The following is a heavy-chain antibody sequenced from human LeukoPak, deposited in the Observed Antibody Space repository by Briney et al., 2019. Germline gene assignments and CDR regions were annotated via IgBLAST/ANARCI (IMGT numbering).Heavy chain of an antibody. Sequence: SETLSLTCTVSGGSISSGGYYWSWIRQPPGKGLERIGYIYHSGSTYYNPSLKSRVTISVDTSKNQFSLKLSSVTAADTAVYYCARHLPVSNYDFWSGYWDNWFDPWGQGTLVTVSS. V-gene: IGHV4-30-2*03. J-gene: IGHJ5*02. CDR3: ARHLPVSNYDFWSGYWDNWFDP. D-gene: IGHD3-3*01. CDR1: GGSISSGGYY. CDR2: IYHSGST.